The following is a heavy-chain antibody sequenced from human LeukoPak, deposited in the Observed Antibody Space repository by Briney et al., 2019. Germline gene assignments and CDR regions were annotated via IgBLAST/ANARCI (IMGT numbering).Heavy chain of an antibody. CDR1: GFTFSSYA. J-gene: IGHJ4*02. CDR2: ISGSGGST. V-gene: IGHV3-23*01. Sequence: GGSLRLSCAASGFTFSSYAMSWVRQAPGKGLEWVSAISGSGGSTYYADSVKGRFTISRDNSKKALYLQMNSLRAEDTALYYCAKEAARRGFGDSWGQGTLVTVSS. D-gene: IGHD3-10*01. CDR3: AKEAARRGFGDS.